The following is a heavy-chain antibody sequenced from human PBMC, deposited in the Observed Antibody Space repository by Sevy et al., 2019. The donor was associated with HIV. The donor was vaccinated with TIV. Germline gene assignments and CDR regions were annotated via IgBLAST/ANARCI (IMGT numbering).Heavy chain of an antibody. V-gene: IGHV4-39*01. J-gene: IGHJ4*02. CDR1: GGPINTCTNF. CDR2: IYCGGST. D-gene: IGHD3-16*01. CDR3: ARGRITFFDD. Sequence: SETLSLTCIVSGGPINTCTNFWGWIRQPPGKGLEWIGSIYCGGSTYYNPSLKSRVAISVDTSKNQFSLKVNSVSAADTAVYYCARGRITFFDDWGQGALVTVSS.